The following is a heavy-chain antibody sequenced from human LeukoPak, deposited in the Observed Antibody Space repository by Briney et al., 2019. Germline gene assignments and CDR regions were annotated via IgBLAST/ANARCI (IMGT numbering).Heavy chain of an antibody. CDR3: VKDFGLEQWLAHYY. V-gene: IGHV3-64D*06. J-gene: IGHJ4*02. D-gene: IGHD6-19*01. Sequence: GGSLRLSCSASGFTFSSYAMHWVRQAPGKGLEYVSAISSTGGSTYYADSVKGRFTISRDNSKNTLYLQMSSLRAEDTAVYYCVKDFGLEQWLAHYYWGQGTLVTVSS. CDR1: GFTFSSYA. CDR2: ISSTGGST.